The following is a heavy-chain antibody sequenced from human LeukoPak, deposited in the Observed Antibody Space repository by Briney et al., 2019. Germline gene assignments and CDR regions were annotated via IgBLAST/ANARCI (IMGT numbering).Heavy chain of an antibody. CDR2: INPNSGGT. V-gene: IGHV1-2*02. Sequence: ASVKVSCKASGYTFTGYYMHWVRQAPGQGLGWMGWINPNSGGTNYAQKFQGRVTMTRDTSISSAYMELRSLRSDDTAVYYCARDVLMVGFDYWGQGTLVTVSS. CDR3: ARDVLMVGFDY. CDR1: GYTFTGYY. D-gene: IGHD2-8*01. J-gene: IGHJ4*02.